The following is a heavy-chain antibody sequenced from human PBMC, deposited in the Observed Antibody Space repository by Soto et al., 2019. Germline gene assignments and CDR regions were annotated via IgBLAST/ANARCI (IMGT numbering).Heavy chain of an antibody. CDR1: GGSISSSSYY. CDR2: IYYSGST. D-gene: IGHD6-19*01. Sequence: TLSLTCTVSGGSISSSSYYWGWIRQPPGKGLEWIGSIYYSGSTYYNPSLKSRVTISVDTSKNQFSLKLSSVTAADTAVYYCARHSAAVAGTDWFDPWGQGTRVTVSS. CDR3: ARHSAAVAGTDWFDP. V-gene: IGHV4-39*01. J-gene: IGHJ5*02.